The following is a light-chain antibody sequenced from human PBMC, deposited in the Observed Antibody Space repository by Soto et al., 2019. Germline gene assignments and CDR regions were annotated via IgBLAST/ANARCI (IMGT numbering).Light chain of an antibody. CDR1: SSDVGGYNY. V-gene: IGLV2-14*03. CDR2: DVT. CDR3: SSYTTSNTRQIV. Sequence: QSVLTQPASVSESPGQSITISCTGTSSDVGGYNYVSWYQHHPGKAPKLIIYDVTNRPSGVSNPFSGSKSGNTASLTISGLQPEDEADYYCSSYTTSNTRQIVFGTGTKVNVL. J-gene: IGLJ1*01.